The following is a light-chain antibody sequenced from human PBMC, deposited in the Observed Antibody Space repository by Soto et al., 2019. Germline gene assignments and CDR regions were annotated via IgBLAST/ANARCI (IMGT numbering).Light chain of an antibody. J-gene: IGLJ1*01. V-gene: IGLV4-69*01. CDR2: LNSDGSH. Sequence: QSALTQSPSASASLGASVKLTCTLSSGHSSYAIAWHQQQPEKGPRYLMKLNSDGSHSKGDGIPDRFSGSSSGAERYLTIPSLQSEDEADYYCQTWGTGIRVFGTGTKLTVL. CDR1: SGHSSYA. CDR3: QTWGTGIRV.